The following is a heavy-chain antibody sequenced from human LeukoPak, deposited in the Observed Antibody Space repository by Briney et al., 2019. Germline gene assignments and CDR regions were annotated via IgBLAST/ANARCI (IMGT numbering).Heavy chain of an antibody. V-gene: IGHV4-34*01. Sequence: PSETLSLTCTVSGGSISSYYWSWIRQPPGKGLEWIGEINHSGSTNYNPSLKSRVTISVDTSKNQFSLKLSSVTAADTAVYYCARGGHDYGDYVGDYYGMDVWGQGTTVTVSS. J-gene: IGHJ6*02. CDR2: INHSGST. CDR3: ARGGHDYGDYVGDYYGMDV. D-gene: IGHD4-17*01. CDR1: GGSISSYY.